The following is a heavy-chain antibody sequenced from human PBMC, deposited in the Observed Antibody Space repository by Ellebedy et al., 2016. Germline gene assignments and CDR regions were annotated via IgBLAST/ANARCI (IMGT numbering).Heavy chain of an antibody. D-gene: IGHD6-13*01. CDR1: AHSMSSGYY. CDR2: IYYSGST. V-gene: IGHV4-38-2*02. Sequence: SETLSLTXTVSAHSMSSGYYWGWIRQPPGKGLEWLGSIYYSGSTYYNPALKSRVTISIDTSKNQFSLKLTSVTAADTAVYYCARVLSSIWYAPYFDYWGPGALVSVSS. J-gene: IGHJ4*02. CDR3: ARVLSSIWYAPYFDY.